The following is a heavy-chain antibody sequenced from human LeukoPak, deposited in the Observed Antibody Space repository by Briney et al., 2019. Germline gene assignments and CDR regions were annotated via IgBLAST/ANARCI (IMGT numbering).Heavy chain of an antibody. J-gene: IGHJ4*02. CDR1: GDSISSSAYY. V-gene: IGHV4-39*01. CDR2: FDYSGST. D-gene: IGHD5-12*01. Sequence: PETLSLTCSVSGDSISSSAYYWGWIRQTPGKGLEWIGSFDYSGSTFYNPSLKSRVTISVDTSKNQFSLKLGSVSAADTAVYYCATHRVATIRAPFDYWGQGTLVTVSS. CDR3: ATHRVATIRAPFDY.